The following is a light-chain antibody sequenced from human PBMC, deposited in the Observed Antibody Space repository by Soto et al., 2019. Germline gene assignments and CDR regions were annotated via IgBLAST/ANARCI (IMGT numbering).Light chain of an antibody. Sequence: SVLTQPASVSGSPGQSIATSCTGTSSDVGTYDYVSWYQQYPDKAPKLIIYEVTQRPSGVSNRFSGSKSGNTASLTISGLQAEDEADYYCSSHTSVNTRVFGTGTKVTVL. J-gene: IGLJ1*01. V-gene: IGLV2-14*01. CDR3: SSHTSVNTRV. CDR1: SSDVGTYDY. CDR2: EVT.